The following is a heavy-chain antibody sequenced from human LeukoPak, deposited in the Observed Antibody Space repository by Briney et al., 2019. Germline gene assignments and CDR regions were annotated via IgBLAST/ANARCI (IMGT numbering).Heavy chain of an antibody. V-gene: IGHV3-23*01. Sequence: GGSLRLSCAASGFTFSSYAMSWVRQAPGKGLEWVSAISGSGGSTYYADSVKGRFTISRDNSKNTLYLQMNSLRAEDTAVYYCXXXXXXXXXXXXAKFLPGAFDIWGQGTMVTVSS. J-gene: IGHJ3*02. CDR3: XXXXXXXXXXXXAKFLPGAFDI. CDR1: GFTFSSYA. D-gene: IGHD2/OR15-2a*01. CDR2: ISGSGGST.